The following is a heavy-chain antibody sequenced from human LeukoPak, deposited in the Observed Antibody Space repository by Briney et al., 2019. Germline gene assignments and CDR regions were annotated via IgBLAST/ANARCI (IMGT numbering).Heavy chain of an antibody. V-gene: IGHV3-53*01. CDR1: GFTVSSNY. CDR2: IYSGGST. D-gene: IGHD6-13*01. Sequence: GGSLRLSCAASGFTVSSNYMSRVRQAPGKGLEWVSVIYSGGSTYYADSVKGRFTISRDNSKNTLYLQMNSLRAEDTAVYYCARASIAAAGSYYFDYWGQGTLVTVSS. CDR3: ARASIAAAGSYYFDY. J-gene: IGHJ4*02.